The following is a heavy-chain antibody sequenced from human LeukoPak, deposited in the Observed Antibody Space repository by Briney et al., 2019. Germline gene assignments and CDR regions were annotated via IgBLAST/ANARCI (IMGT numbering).Heavy chain of an antibody. CDR3: ARDRTNWNSYYYYYMDV. J-gene: IGHJ6*03. D-gene: IGHD1-7*01. CDR1: GFTFSDYY. V-gene: IGHV3-11*04. CDR2: ISSSGSTI. Sequence: GGSLRLSCAAPGFTFSDYYMSWICQAPGKGLEWVSYISSSGSTIYYADSVKGRFTISRDNAKNSLYLQMNSLRAEDTAVYYCARDRTNWNSYYYYYMDVWGKGTTVTVSS.